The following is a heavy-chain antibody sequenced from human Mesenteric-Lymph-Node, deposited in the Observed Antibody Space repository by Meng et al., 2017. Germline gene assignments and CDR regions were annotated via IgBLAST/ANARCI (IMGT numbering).Heavy chain of an antibody. Sequence: VSVTVSCKASGYTFTSYGISWLRQAPRQGLEWMGRISDYNGNTNYAQKLQGRVTMTTDTSTSTVYKELRRLRPDDTAVYYCARGGGGYALDYWGQGTLVTVSS. J-gene: IGHJ4*02. D-gene: IGHD5-12*01. V-gene: IGHV1-18*01. CDR2: ISDYNGNT. CDR1: GYTFTSYG. CDR3: ARGGGGYALDY.